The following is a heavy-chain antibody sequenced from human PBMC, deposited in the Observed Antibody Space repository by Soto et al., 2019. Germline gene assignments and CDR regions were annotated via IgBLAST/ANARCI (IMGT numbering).Heavy chain of an antibody. CDR3: ARFDSGYDFCYFDL. D-gene: IGHD5-12*01. J-gene: IGHJ2*01. Sequence: QVQLVQSGAEVKKPGSSVKVSCKASGGTFSSYAISWVRQAPGQGLEWMGGIIPIFGTANYTQKFQGRVTITADDSTSTAYMELSSLRSEATAVYYCARFDSGYDFCYFDLWGRGTLVTVAS. CDR1: GGTFSSYA. CDR2: IIPIFGTA. V-gene: IGHV1-69*01.